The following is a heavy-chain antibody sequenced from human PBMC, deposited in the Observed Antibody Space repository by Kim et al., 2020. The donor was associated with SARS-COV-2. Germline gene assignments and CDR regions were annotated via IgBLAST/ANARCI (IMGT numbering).Heavy chain of an antibody. J-gene: IGHJ4*02. CDR2: IYSGGST. CDR1: GFTVSSNY. D-gene: IGHD3-22*01. Sequence: GGSLRLSCAASGFTVSSNYMSWVRQAPGKGLEWVSVIYSGGSTYYADSVKGRFTISRDNSKNTLYLQMNSLRAEDTAVYYCARGTDYYDSSGYYSGYWGQGTLVTVSS. V-gene: IGHV3-66*01. CDR3: ARGTDYYDSSGYYSGY.